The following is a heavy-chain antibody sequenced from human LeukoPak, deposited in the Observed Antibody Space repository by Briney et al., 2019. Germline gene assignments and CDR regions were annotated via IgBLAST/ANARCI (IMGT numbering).Heavy chain of an antibody. CDR1: GGSISSSSYY. J-gene: IGHJ3*02. Sequence: PSETLSLTCTVSGGSISSSSYYWGWIRQPPGKGLEWIGSIYYSGSSYYNPSLKSRVTISVDTSKNQFSLKLSSVTAADTAVYYCARFGGPSSLLDPSTAFDIWGQGTMVTVSS. CDR3: ARFGGPSSLLDPSTAFDI. D-gene: IGHD3-10*01. V-gene: IGHV4-39*07. CDR2: IYYSGSS.